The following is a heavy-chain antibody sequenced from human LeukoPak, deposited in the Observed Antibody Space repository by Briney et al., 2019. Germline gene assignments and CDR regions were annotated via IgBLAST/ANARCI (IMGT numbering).Heavy chain of an antibody. CDR2: IYHSGST. V-gene: IGHV4-30-2*01. CDR3: ARMPGKYYFDY. J-gene: IGHJ4*02. D-gene: IGHD2-2*01. CDR1: GGSISSGGYS. Sequence: SETLSLTCTVSGGSISSGGYSWSWIRQPPGKGLEWIGYIYHSGSTHYSPSLKSRVTISVDRSKNQFSLKLSSVTAADTAVYYCARMPGKYYFDYWGQGTLVTVSS.